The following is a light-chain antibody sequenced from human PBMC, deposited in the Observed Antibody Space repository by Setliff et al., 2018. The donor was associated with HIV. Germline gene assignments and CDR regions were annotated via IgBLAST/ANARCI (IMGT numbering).Light chain of an antibody. CDR3: CSYAGRYTYV. CDR1: SSDVGSYNS. Sequence: QSALTQPASVSGSRGQSITISCTGTSSDVGSYNSVSWYQHHPGKAPKFMIYDVSKRPSGVPGRFPGSKSGNTASLTISGLQAEDEADYYCCSYAGRYTYVFGTGTKV. J-gene: IGLJ1*01. V-gene: IGLV2-11*01. CDR2: DVS.